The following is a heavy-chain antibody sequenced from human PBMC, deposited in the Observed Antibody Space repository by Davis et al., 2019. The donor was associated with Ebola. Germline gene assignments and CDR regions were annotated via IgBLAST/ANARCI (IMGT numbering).Heavy chain of an antibody. Sequence: SVQVSCKASGGTFRSYAISWVRQAPGQGLEWMGGIIPIFGTANYAQKFQGRVTITADESTSTAYMELSSLRSEDTAVYYCARGEERDIVVVPAADHYYYYMDVWGKGTTVTVSS. V-gene: IGHV1-69*13. J-gene: IGHJ6*03. CDR3: ARGEERDIVVVPAADHYYYYMDV. CDR1: GGTFRSYA. D-gene: IGHD2-2*01. CDR2: IIPIFGTA.